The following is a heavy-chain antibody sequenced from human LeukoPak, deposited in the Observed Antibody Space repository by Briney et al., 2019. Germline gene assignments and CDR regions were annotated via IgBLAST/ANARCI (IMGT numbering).Heavy chain of an antibody. J-gene: IGHJ4*02. Sequence: GGSLRLSCAAPGLTFSSYAMSWVRQAPGKGLEWVSAISGSGGSTYYADSVKGRFTISRDNSKNTLYLQMNSLRAEDTAVYYCASITMIVVAQGPFDYWGQGTLVTVSS. D-gene: IGHD3-22*01. CDR3: ASITMIVVAQGPFDY. CDR1: GLTFSSYA. CDR2: ISGSGGST. V-gene: IGHV3-23*01.